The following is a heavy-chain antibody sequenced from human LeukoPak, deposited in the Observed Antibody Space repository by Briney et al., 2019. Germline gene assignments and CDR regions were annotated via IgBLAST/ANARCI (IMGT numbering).Heavy chain of an antibody. V-gene: IGHV1-18*04. J-gene: IGHJ4*02. CDR3: ARDRDRMVQGVTALFDY. Sequence: GASVKVSCKTSGYTFTTYGIRWVRQAPGQGLEWMGWISGSNGNTKYAQKVQGRVTMTTDTSTTTAYMEVRSLRSDDTAVYYCARDRDRMVQGVTALFDYWGQGTLATVSS. D-gene: IGHD3-10*01. CDR1: GYTFTTYG. CDR2: ISGSNGNT.